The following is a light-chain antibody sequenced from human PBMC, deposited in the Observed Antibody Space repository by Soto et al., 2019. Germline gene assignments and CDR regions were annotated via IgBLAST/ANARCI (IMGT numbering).Light chain of an antibody. V-gene: IGKV3-20*01. CDR2: GAS. CDR3: QQYGDLPWT. Sequence: LVFTQSPGTLSLSPGERATLSCRASQTVSSNFLAWYQEKPGQGPRLLIYGASSRATGIPDRFSGSGSGTDFTLTISRLQPEDCEVYYGQQYGDLPWTFGQGTKVDIK. J-gene: IGKJ1*01. CDR1: QTVSSNF.